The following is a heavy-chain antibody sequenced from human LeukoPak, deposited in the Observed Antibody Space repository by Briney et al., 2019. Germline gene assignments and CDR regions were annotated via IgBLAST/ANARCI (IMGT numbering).Heavy chain of an antibody. V-gene: IGHV4-4*07. CDR3: ARFSPGAAAGSFDY. J-gene: IGHJ4*02. CDR2: IYTSVST. CDR1: GGSISSYY. D-gene: IGHD6-13*01. Sequence: PSETLSLTCTVSGGSISSYYWSWIRQPAGKGLEWIGRIYTSVSTNYNPSLKSRVTISVDTSKNQFSLKLSSVTAADTAVYYCARFSPGAAAGSFDYWGQGTLVTVSS.